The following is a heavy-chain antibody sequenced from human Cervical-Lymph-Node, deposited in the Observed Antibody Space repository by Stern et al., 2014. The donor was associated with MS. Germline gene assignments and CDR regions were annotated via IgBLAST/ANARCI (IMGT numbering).Heavy chain of an antibody. CDR2: ISYDGNK. CDR3: AKDTEGGHKAMAD. D-gene: IGHD1-26*01. CDR1: GFTFRDYA. V-gene: IGHV3-30*18. Sequence: DQLVESGGGVVQPGRSLRLSCSASGFTFRDYAMHWVRQAPGKGLEWVALISYDGNKFYGDSVEGRFTISRDNSKNTLYLQMSSLRAEDTALYYCAKDTEGGHKAMADWGQGTLVTVSS. J-gene: IGHJ4*02.